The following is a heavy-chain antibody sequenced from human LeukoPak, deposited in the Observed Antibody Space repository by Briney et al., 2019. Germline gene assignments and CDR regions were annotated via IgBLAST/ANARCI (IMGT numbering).Heavy chain of an antibody. Sequence: GESLKISCKGSGYRFTNYWIGWVRQMPGKGLECMGIIYPDDSDIRYSLSFQGQVSISTDRSISTAYLQWSSLQASDTAIYFCAILNHPDGRVYWGQGTLVTVSS. CDR3: AILNHPDGRVY. CDR2: IYPDDSDI. D-gene: IGHD5-24*01. V-gene: IGHV5-51*01. CDR1: GYRFTNYW. J-gene: IGHJ4*02.